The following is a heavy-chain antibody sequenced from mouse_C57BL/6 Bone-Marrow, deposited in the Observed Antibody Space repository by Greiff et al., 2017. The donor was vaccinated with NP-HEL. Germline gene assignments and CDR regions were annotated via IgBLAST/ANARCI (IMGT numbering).Heavy chain of an antibody. CDR3: ARGYDGYFAY. D-gene: IGHD2-3*01. CDR2: IYPRSGNT. V-gene: IGHV1-81*01. Sequence: VQLQESGAELARPGASVKLSCKASGYTFTSYGISWVKQRTGQGLEWIGEIYPRSGNTYYNEKFKGKATLTADKSSSTAYMELRSLTSEDSAVYFCARGYDGYFAYWGQGTLVTVSA. CDR1: GYTFTSYG. J-gene: IGHJ3*01.